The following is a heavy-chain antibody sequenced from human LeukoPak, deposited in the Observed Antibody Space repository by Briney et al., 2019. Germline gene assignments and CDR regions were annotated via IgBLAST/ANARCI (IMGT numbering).Heavy chain of an antibody. J-gene: IGHJ4*02. V-gene: IGHV3-30*04. CDR3: ARDHVLRSGGPIGYFDY. Sequence: PGRSLRLSCAASGFTFKTYAMHWVRQAPGKGLEWVAVLSFDSTNEHYADSVKGRFTISRDNSKNTFYLQMDSLRVEDTAIHYCARDHVLRSGGPIGYFDYWGQGTLVSVSS. D-gene: IGHD3-16*02. CDR2: LSFDSTNE. CDR1: GFTFKTYA.